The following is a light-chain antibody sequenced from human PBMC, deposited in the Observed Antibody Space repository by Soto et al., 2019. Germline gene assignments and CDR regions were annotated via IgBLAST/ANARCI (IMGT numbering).Light chain of an antibody. V-gene: IGKV3-15*01. J-gene: IGKJ5*01. Sequence: EIVITQSSATLSVYPGEGATLSCRASQSVSSNLAWHQQKPGQAPRILMYDASTRATGISARFSGSGSGTEFTLTISSLQSEDFAVYYCQQDHNWPITFGQGTRLEI. CDR3: QQDHNWPIT. CDR1: QSVSSN. CDR2: DAS.